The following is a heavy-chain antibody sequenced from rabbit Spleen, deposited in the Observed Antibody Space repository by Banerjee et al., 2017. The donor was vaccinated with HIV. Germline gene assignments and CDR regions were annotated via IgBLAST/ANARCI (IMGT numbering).Heavy chain of an antibody. D-gene: IGHD8-1*01. Sequence: QSLEESGGGLVKPGASLTLTCKASGFSFSSGYDMCWVRQAPGKGLEWIACIYAGSSGTAYYATWAKGRFTISKTSSTVTLQMTSLTAADTATYFCARDSGSSFSSYGMDLWGPGTLVTVS. CDR3: ARDSGSSFSSYGMDL. CDR2: IYAGSSGTA. CDR1: GFSFSSGYD. V-gene: IGHV1S40*01. J-gene: IGHJ6*01.